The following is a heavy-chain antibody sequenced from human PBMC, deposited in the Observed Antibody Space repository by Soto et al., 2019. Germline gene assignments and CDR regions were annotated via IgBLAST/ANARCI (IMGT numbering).Heavy chain of an antibody. CDR2: ISWNSGSI. Sequence: GGSLRLSCAASGFTFDDYAMHWVRQAPGKGLEWVSGISWNSGSIGYADSVKGRFTISRDNAKNSLYLQMNSLRAEDTALHYCAKDLGYCSGGSCYGLGYWGQGTLVTVYS. CDR1: GFTFDDYA. D-gene: IGHD2-15*01. V-gene: IGHV3-9*01. J-gene: IGHJ4*02. CDR3: AKDLGYCSGGSCYGLGY.